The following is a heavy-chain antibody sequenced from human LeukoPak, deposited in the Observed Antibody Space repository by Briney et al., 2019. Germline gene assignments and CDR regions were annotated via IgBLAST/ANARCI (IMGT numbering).Heavy chain of an antibody. CDR1: GGSISSRSYS. Sequence: SETLSLTCTVSGGSISSRSYSWGWIRQPPGKGLEWIGSIYYRGSTYYNPSLKSRVTISVDTSKNQFSLKLSSVTAADTAVYYCARGLYGSTTVTYYMDVWGKGTTVTISS. V-gene: IGHV4-39*07. J-gene: IGHJ6*03. D-gene: IGHD4-17*01. CDR3: ARGLYGSTTVTYYMDV. CDR2: IYYRGST.